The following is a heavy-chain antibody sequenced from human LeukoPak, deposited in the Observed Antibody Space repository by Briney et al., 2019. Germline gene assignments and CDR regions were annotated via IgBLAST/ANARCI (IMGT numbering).Heavy chain of an antibody. J-gene: IGHJ3*02. CDR3: ARHAPGGYVLLGPKKNAFDI. Sequence: SETLSLTRTVSGGSISSYYWSWIRQPPGKGLEWIGYIYYSGSTNYNPSLKSRVTISVDTSKNQFSLKLSSVTAADTAVYYCARHAPGGYVLLGPKKNAFDIWGQGTMVTVSS. CDR2: IYYSGST. D-gene: IGHD5-12*01. CDR1: GGSISSYY. V-gene: IGHV4-59*08.